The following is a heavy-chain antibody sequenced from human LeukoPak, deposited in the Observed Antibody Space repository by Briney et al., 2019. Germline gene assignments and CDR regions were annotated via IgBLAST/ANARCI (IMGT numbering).Heavy chain of an antibody. CDR2: IYYSGST. CDR3: ARRAFAGNYVHFDY. J-gene: IGHJ4*02. D-gene: IGHD3-10*01. Sequence: SETLSLTCTVSGGSISSSSYYWGWIRQPPGKGLEWIGRIYYSGSTYYIPSLKSRVTISVDTSKNQFSLKLSSVTAADTAVYFCARRAFAGNYVHFDYWGQGTLVTVSS. V-gene: IGHV4-39*01. CDR1: GGSISSSSYY.